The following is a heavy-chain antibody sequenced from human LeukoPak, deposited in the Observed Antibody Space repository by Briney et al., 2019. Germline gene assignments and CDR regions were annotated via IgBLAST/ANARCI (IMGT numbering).Heavy chain of an antibody. V-gene: IGHV1-69*13. CDR1: GGTFSSYA. Sequence: ASVKVSCKASGGTFSSYAISWVRQAPGQGLEWMGGIIPIFGTANYAQKFQGRVTITVDESTSTAYMELSSLRSEDTAVYYCARGYDSSGYYYEATSEFDYWGQGTLVTVSS. J-gene: IGHJ4*02. CDR3: ARGYDSSGYYYEATSEFDY. CDR2: IIPIFGTA. D-gene: IGHD3-22*01.